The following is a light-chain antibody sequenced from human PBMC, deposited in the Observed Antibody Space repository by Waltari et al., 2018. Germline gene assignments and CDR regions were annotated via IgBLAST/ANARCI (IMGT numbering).Light chain of an antibody. J-gene: IGLJ3*02. CDR2: EVS. Sequence: SPLTQPASVSGSLGLSFTISSTATSRDVGAYAHFSWYQQHPGKAPELIIYEVSKRPSGVSDRFSGSKSGNTASLTISGLQADDEADFYCSSFTYTTTLVFGGGTKLTVL. V-gene: IGLV2-14*01. CDR1: SRDVGAYAH. CDR3: SSFTYTTTLV.